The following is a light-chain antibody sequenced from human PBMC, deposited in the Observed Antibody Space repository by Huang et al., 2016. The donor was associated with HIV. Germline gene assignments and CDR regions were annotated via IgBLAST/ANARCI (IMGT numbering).Light chain of an antibody. CDR2: GVS. V-gene: IGKV3-15*01. CDR3: QQYNDWPLT. J-gene: IGKJ1*01. Sequence: EIVMTQSPATLSVSPGERATLSCRASQGLSSQLAWYQQKRGQAPRLLIYGVSTRATDIPARFSGSGSGTDFTLTINSLQSEDFATYYCQQYNDWPLTFGQGTEVEIK. CDR1: QGLSSQ.